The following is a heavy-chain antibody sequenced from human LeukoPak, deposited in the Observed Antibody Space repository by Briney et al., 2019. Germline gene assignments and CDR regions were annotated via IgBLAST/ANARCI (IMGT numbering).Heavy chain of an antibody. CDR2: VYHGGSS. J-gene: IGHJ4*02. V-gene: IGHV4-34*01. D-gene: IGHD6-6*01. CDR1: GVSFSGYY. CDR3: ARRVGSSDCFDY. Sequence: SETLSLTCAVYGVSFSGYYWIWIRQPPGKGLEWIGNVYHGGSSYYNPSLKSRVTISVDTTKNQFSLNLYSVTAADTAVYYCARRVGSSDCFDYWGQGTLVTISS.